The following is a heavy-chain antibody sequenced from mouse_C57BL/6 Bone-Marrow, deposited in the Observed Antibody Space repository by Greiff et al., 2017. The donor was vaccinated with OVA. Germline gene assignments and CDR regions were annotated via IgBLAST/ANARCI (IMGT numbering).Heavy chain of an antibody. Sequence: VQLQQSGAELVRPGASVKLSCTASGFNIKDDYMHWVKQRPEQGLEWIGWIDPENGDTEYASKFQGKATITADTSSNTAYLQLSSLTSEDTAVYYGTTWDYDVDYWGQGTTLTVSS. CDR3: TTWDYDVDY. D-gene: IGHD2-4*01. V-gene: IGHV14-4*01. J-gene: IGHJ2*01. CDR2: IDPENGDT. CDR1: GFNIKDDY.